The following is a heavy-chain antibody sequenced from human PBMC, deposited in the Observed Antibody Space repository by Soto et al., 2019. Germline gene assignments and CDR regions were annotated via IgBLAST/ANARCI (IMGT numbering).Heavy chain of an antibody. CDR3: ARDKRYSSGWYGGGFDY. J-gene: IGHJ4*02. D-gene: IGHD6-19*01. CDR2: IYYSGST. Sequence: XXTLSLACTVSGGSISSYYWRWILQPPGKGLEWIGYIYYSGSTNYNPSLKSRVTISVDTSKNQFSLKLSSVTAAETAVYYCARDKRYSSGWYGGGFDYWGQGTLVTVSS. CDR1: GGSISSYY. V-gene: IGHV4-59*01.